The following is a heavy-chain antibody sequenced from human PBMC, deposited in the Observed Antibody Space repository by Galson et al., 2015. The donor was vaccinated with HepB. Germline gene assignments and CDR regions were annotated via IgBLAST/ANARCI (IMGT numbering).Heavy chain of an antibody. CDR3: ASQPSHTSAFRHFDY. V-gene: IGHV3-23*01. J-gene: IGHJ4*02. CDR1: GFSFTSCA. D-gene: IGHD2-15*01. CDR2: ISTSGEYT. Sequence: SLRLSCAASGFSFTSCAMAWVRQAPGKGLEWVSAISTSGEYTYHADSVKGRFTISRDNSKNTLYLQMNTLRADDTAVYYCASQPSHTSAFRHFDYWGQGALVTVSS.